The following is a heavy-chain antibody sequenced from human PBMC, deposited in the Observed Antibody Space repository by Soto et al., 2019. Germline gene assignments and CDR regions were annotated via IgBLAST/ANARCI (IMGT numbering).Heavy chain of an antibody. CDR2: INHSGST. CDR1: GGSGGSFSGYY. D-gene: IGHD3-22*01. J-gene: IGHJ6*02. CDR3: ARHNYDISGYYHYYYGMDV. Sequence: QVQLQQWSAGLLKPSETLSLTCAVYGGSGGSFSGYYWSWSRQPQGKGLEWMGEINHSGSTNYNPSLKSRVTISVDTSKNQFSLKLSSVTAADTAVYYCARHNYDISGYYHYYYGMDVWGQGTTVTVSS. V-gene: IGHV4-34*01.